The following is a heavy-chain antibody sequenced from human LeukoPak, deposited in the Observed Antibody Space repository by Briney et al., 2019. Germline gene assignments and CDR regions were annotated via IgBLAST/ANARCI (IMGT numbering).Heavy chain of an antibody. J-gene: IGHJ4*02. CDR1: GDSTNTYF. D-gene: IGHD3-22*01. V-gene: IGHV4-59*01. Sequence: SETLSLTCTISGDSTNTYFWSWIRQPPGKGLEWIGYIYYSGSANYNPSLKSRVTISVDTSKNQFSLKLSSVTAADTAVYYCARDKETGLLDYWGQGTLVTVSS. CDR2: IYYSGSA. CDR3: ARDKETGLLDY.